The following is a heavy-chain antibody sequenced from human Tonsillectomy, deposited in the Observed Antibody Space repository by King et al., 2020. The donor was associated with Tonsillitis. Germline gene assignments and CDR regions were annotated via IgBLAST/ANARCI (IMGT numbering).Heavy chain of an antibody. V-gene: IGHV4-61*01. CDR1: GDSVSSGSYY. D-gene: IGHD3-10*01. CDR2: IYYSGTT. CDR3: ASDRRVPNWFDP. Sequence: QLQESGPGLVKPSETLSLTCNVSGDSVSSGSYYWAWIRQPPGKGPEWIGYIYYSGTTNYNPPLKSRVTISIDTSKNQFSLKLNYVTAADTAVYYCASDRRVPNWFDPWGQGALVTVSS. J-gene: IGHJ5*02.